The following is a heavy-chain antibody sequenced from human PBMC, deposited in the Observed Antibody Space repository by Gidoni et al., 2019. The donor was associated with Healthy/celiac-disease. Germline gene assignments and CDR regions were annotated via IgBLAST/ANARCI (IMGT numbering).Heavy chain of an antibody. CDR2: ISSNGGST. CDR1: GFTFSSYA. V-gene: IGHV3-64D*06. D-gene: IGHD6-25*01. CDR3: VKSPSATPYYFDY. J-gene: IGHJ4*02. Sequence: EVQLVESGGGLVQPGGSLRLSCSASGFTFSSYAMHWVRQAPGKGLEYVSAISSNGGSTYYADSVKGRFTISRDNSKNTLYLQMSSLRAEDTAVYYCVKSPSATPYYFDYWGQGTLVTVSS.